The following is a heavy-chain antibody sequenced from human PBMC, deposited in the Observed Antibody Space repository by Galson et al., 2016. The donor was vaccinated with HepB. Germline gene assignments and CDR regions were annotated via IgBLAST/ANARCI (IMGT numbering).Heavy chain of an antibody. J-gene: IGHJ5*02. V-gene: IGHV3-74*01. CDR1: GFTFSSYW. Sequence: SLRLSCAASGFTFSSYWMHWVRQSPEEGLVWVSPINSDGSTTAYAASVKGRFTISRDNAKKTLYLQMNSLRVEDTAVYYCARDPLLRGHWFDPWGQGTLVTVSS. CDR3: ARDPLLRGHWFDP. D-gene: IGHD2-15*01. CDR2: INSDGSTT.